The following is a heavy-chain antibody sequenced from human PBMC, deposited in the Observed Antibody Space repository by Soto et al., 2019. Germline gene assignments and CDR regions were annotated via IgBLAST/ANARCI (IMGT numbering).Heavy chain of an antibody. CDR1: GGSISSSSYY. J-gene: IGHJ4*02. D-gene: IGHD6-13*01. CDR3: ARSSWRYYFDY. V-gene: IGHV4-39*01. CDR2: IYYSGST. Sequence: QLQLQESGPGLVKPSETLSLTCTVSGGSISSSSYYWGWIRQPPGKGLEWIGSIYYSGSTYYNPSLQSRVTISVDTSKNQFSLKLSSVTAADTAVYYCARSSWRYYFDYWGQGTLVTVSS.